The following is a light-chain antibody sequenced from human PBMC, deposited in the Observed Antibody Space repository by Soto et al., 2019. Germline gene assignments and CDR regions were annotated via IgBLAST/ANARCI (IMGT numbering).Light chain of an antibody. CDR3: QQYDNLPPYT. CDR1: QDISNY. J-gene: IGKJ2*01. V-gene: IGKV1-33*01. Sequence: DIQMTQSPSSLSASVGDRGTITCQASQDISNYLNWYQQKPGKAPKLLIYDASNLETGVPSRFSGSGSGTDFTFTISSLLPEDIASYYCQQYDNLPPYTFGQGTKLEIK. CDR2: DAS.